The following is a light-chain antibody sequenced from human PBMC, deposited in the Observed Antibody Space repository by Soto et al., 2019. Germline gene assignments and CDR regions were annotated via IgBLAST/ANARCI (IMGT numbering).Light chain of an antibody. V-gene: IGKV1-12*01. CDR3: HQANAFPHT. CDR1: QDIRSW. J-gene: IGKJ2*01. Sequence: DIRMTQSPSSVSASVGDRVTITCRASQDIRSWLTWYQQKPGKAPKLLIYAASTLQSGVPSRFSGSGSGTDFTLTINSLQPEDFATYYCHQANAFPHTFGQGTKLEIK. CDR2: AAS.